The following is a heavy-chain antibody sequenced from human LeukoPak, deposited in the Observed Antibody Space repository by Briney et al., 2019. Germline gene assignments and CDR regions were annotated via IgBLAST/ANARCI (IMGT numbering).Heavy chain of an antibody. D-gene: IGHD2-8*01. CDR1: GFTFDDYA. CDR2: ISWNSGSI. V-gene: IGHV3-9*01. Sequence: GGSLRLSCAASGFTFDDYAMHWVRQAPGKGLEWVSGISWNSGSIGYADSVKGRFTISRDNSKNTLYLQMNSLRAEDTAVYYCAREKNGDFDYWGQGTLVTVSS. CDR3: AREKNGDFDY. J-gene: IGHJ4*02.